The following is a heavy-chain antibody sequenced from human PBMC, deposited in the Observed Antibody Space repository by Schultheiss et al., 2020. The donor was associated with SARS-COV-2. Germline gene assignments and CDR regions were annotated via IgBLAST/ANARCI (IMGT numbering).Heavy chain of an antibody. CDR1: GFTFSDYY. CDR2: IRSKAYGGTT. J-gene: IGHJ6*02. V-gene: IGHV3-49*03. Sequence: GGSLRLSCAASGFTFSDYYMSWIRQAPGKGLEWVGFIRSKAYGGTTEYAASVKGRFTISRDDSKSIAYLQMNSLKTEDTAVYYCTREAHGMDVWGQGTTVTVSS. CDR3: TREAHGMDV.